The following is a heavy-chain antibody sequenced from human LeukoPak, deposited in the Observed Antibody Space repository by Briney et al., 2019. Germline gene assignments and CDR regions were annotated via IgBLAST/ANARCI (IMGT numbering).Heavy chain of an antibody. CDR3: VREYSSSSGRAFDM. D-gene: IGHD6-6*01. Sequence: GGSLRLSCAASGFTFSSYWMHWVRQAPGKGLVWVSRISTDGSSTNSADSVKGRLTISRDNAKNTVYLQMNSLRAEDTAVYYCVREYSSSSGRAFDMWGQGTMVTVSP. J-gene: IGHJ3*02. CDR2: ISTDGSST. CDR1: GFTFSSYW. V-gene: IGHV3-74*01.